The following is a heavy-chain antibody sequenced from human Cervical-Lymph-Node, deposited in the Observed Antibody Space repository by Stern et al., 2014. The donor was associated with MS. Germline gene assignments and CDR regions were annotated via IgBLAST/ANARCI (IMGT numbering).Heavy chain of an antibody. CDR2: ITNVGST. CDR3: ARDTSSPERSDW. V-gene: IGHV3-53*01. J-gene: IGHJ4*02. Sequence: VQLVESGGGVIQPGGSLRLSCTASGFTVSRDYMTWVRPAPGTGLEWVSLITNVGSTFYTDSVKGRFTISRDDSKNTVYLHMTSLRAEDTAMYYCARDTSSPERSDWWGQGTLVTVSS. CDR1: GFTVSRDY. D-gene: IGHD1-1*01.